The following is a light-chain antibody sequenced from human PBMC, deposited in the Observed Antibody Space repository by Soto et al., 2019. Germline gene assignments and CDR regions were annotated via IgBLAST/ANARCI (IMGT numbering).Light chain of an antibody. CDR2: LNSDGSH. J-gene: IGLJ1*01. CDR1: SGHSSYA. CDR3: QIWGTGISHV. Sequence: QPVLTQSPSASASLGASVKLTCTLSSGHSSYAIAWHQQQPEKGPRYLMKLNSDGSHSKGDGIPDRFSGSSSGAERYLTISILQSEDEADYYCQIWGTGISHVFGTGTKLTVL. V-gene: IGLV4-69*01.